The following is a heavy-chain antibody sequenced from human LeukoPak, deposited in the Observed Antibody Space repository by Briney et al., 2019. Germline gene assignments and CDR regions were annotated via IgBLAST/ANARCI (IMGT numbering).Heavy chain of an antibody. CDR1: GFTFSNYA. V-gene: IGHV3-23*01. Sequence: GGSLRLSCAASGFTFSNYAMRWVRQAPGKGLEWVSGISGGGDSTYYADSVKGRFTISRDNSKNTLYLQMNSLRAEDTAVYYCARRSGIAVAGAFDYWGQGTLVTVSS. CDR3: ARRSGIAVAGAFDY. J-gene: IGHJ4*02. CDR2: ISGGGDST. D-gene: IGHD6-19*01.